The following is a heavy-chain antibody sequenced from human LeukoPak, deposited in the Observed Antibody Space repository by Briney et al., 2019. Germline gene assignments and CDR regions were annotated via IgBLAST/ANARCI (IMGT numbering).Heavy chain of an antibody. Sequence: GGSLRLSCAASGFTFSRYGMHWVRQAPVKGLEYVSGISSDGGSTYYGDSVKGRFTTSRDNSKNTVDLQMGSLRPEDMAVYYCAREERSLGFRTFDIWGQGTMVTVSS. J-gene: IGHJ3*02. CDR3: AREERSLGFRTFDI. CDR1: GFTFSRYG. V-gene: IGHV3-64*02. CDR2: ISSDGGST. D-gene: IGHD1-14*01.